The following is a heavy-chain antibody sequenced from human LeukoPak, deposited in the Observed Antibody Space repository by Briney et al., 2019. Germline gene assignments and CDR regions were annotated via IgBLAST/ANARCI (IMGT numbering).Heavy chain of an antibody. Sequence: PGGSLRLSCTASGFTFSSYGIHWVRQAPGKGLEWVAFISYDGSTKYYADSVEGRFTISRDNSKNTLYVQMNSLRAVDTAVYYCAKDERWRRSDFHGGFDYWGQGALVTVSS. CDR1: GFTFSSYG. CDR3: AKDERWRRSDFHGGFDY. CDR2: ISYDGSTK. D-gene: IGHD2-21*02. V-gene: IGHV3-30*18. J-gene: IGHJ4*02.